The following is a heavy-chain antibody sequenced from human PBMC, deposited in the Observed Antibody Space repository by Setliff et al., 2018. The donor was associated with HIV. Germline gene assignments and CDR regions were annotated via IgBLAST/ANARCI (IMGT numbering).Heavy chain of an antibody. CDR2: IDLGDSII. CDR1: GFIFSHYI. D-gene: IGHD5-12*01. V-gene: IGHV3-48*04. Sequence: PGGSLRLSCVVSGFIFSHYILTWVRQAPGRGLELVSYIDLGDSIIHYADSVRGRFPISRDDARKSVFLQMDSLRAEDTAMYYCSRWPLDYWGQGALVTVSS. J-gene: IGHJ4*02. CDR3: SRWPLDY.